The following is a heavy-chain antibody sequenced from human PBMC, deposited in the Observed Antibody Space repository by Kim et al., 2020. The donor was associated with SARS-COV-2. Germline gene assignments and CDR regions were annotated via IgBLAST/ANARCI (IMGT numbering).Heavy chain of an antibody. J-gene: IGHJ6*03. D-gene: IGHD2-15*01. CDR1: GFSFSSYA. CDR3: AKRAVTFSGYYYYMHV. Sequence: GGSLRLSCAASGFSFSSYAMSWVRQAPGKGLEWVSGFGTSGGSTHYADFVKGRFTISRDISKNTLFLQMNSLRAEDTAVYYCAKRAVTFSGYYYYMHVWG. V-gene: IGHV3-23*01. CDR2: FGTSGGST.